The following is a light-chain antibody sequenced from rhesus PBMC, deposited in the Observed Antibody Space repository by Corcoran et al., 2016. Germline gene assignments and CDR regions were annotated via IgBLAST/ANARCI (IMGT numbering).Light chain of an antibody. CDR1: QSISSW. CDR3: QQYSSSPWT. V-gene: IGKV1-22*01. Sequence: DIQMTQSPSSLSASVGDTVTITCRASQSISSWLAWYQQKPGTAPKLLIYKASSLQIGVPSRVSGSGSGTYFTLTISRLQSEDFATYDGQQYSSSPWTFGQGTKVEIK. CDR2: KAS. J-gene: IGKJ1*01.